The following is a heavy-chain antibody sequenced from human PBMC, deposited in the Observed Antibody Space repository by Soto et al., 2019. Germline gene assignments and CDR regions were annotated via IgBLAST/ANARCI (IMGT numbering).Heavy chain of an antibody. Sequence: GGSLRLSCADSGFTFSRYWMSWVRQAPGKGLEWVADIKQDGSEKYYVDSVKGRFTISRDNAKNSLYPQMNSLRADDTAVYYCARVLPGGGYPHDYFDCWGQGTLVTVSS. CDR1: GFTFSRYW. J-gene: IGHJ4*02. V-gene: IGHV3-7*01. CDR2: IKQDGSEK. D-gene: IGHD2-15*01. CDR3: ARVLPGGGYPHDYFDC.